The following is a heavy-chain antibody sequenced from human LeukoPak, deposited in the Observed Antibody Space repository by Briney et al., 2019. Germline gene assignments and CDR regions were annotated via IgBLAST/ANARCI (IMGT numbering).Heavy chain of an antibody. CDR3: ARDRDSMRYFDWRYYYYYMDV. Sequence: ASVKVSCEASGYTFTGYYMHWVRQAPGQGVEWMGWINANRGGTKYAQNFQGSVTMTRDTSISTAYMELSRLRSDDTAVYYCARDRDSMRYFDWRYYYYYMDVWGKGTTVTVSS. V-gene: IGHV1-2*02. CDR2: INANRGGT. J-gene: IGHJ6*03. CDR1: GYTFTGYY. D-gene: IGHD3-9*01.